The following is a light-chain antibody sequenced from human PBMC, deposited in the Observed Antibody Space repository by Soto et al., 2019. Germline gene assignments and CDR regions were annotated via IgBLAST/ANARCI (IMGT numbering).Light chain of an antibody. Sequence: DIVMTQSPDSLAVSLGERATINCKSSQSVLYSSNNKNYLGWFQQKPGQTPKLLIYWASTRDSGVPDRFSGRGSGTDFTLTINSLQAEDVAVYSCKQYYSPPYTFGQGTRLEIK. CDR3: KQYYSPPYT. J-gene: IGKJ2*01. CDR2: WAS. CDR1: QSVLYSSNNKNY. V-gene: IGKV4-1*01.